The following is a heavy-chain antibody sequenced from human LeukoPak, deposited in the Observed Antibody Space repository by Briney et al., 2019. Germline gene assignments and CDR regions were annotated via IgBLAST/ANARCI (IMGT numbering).Heavy chain of an antibody. CDR3: ARMHSSSWLGHFDY. V-gene: IGHV2-70*04. CDR1: GFSLSTSGMR. CDR2: IDWDDDK. D-gene: IGHD6-13*01. Sequence: SGPTLVKPTQTLTLTCTFSGFSLSTSGMRVSWIRQPPGKALEWLARIDWDDDKFYSPSLKTRLTISKDTSKHPVVLTMTHMDPVDTATYYCARMHSSSWLGHFDYWGQGTLVTVSS. J-gene: IGHJ4*02.